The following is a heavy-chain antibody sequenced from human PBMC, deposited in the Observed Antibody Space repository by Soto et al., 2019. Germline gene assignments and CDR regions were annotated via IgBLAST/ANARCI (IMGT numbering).Heavy chain of an antibody. CDR3: ARAGDYCGGDCYSDY. CDR2: ISAYNGNT. D-gene: IGHD2-21*02. Sequence: VASVKVSCKASGYTFTSYGISWVRQAPGQGLEWMGWISAYNGNTNYAQKLQGRVTMTTDTSTSTAYMELRSLRSDDTALYYCARAGDYCGGDCYSDYWGQGTLVTVSS. V-gene: IGHV1-18*01. J-gene: IGHJ4*02. CDR1: GYTFTSYG.